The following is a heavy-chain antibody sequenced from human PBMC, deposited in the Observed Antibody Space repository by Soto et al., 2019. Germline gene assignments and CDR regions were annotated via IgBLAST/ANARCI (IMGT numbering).Heavy chain of an antibody. Sequence: SETLSLTCTVSGGSISSSSYYWGWIRPPPGKGLEWIGSIYYSGSTYYNPSLKSRVTISVDTSKNQFSLKLSSVTAADTAVYYCATGSVGVYSSGWHEGGMDVWGQGTTVTVSS. D-gene: IGHD6-19*01. CDR1: GGSISSSSYY. CDR3: ATGSVGVYSSGWHEGGMDV. CDR2: IYYSGST. V-gene: IGHV4-39*01. J-gene: IGHJ6*02.